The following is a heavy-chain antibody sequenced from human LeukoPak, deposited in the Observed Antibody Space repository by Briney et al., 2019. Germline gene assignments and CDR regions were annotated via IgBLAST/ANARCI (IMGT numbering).Heavy chain of an antibody. J-gene: IGHJ4*02. CDR1: GFTFSEHY. CDR3: ARASAPHHTMVRGVIFRGFDY. Sequence: GGSLRLSCAASGFTFSEHYMSWIRQAPGKGLEWVSVIYSGGSTYYADSVKGRFTISRDNSKNTLYLQMNSLRAEDTAVYYCARASAPHHTMVRGVIFRGFDYWGQGTLVTVSS. CDR2: IYSGGST. D-gene: IGHD3-10*01. V-gene: IGHV3-66*01.